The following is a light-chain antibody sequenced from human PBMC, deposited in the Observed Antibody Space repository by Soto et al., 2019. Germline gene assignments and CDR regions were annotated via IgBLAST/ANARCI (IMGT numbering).Light chain of an antibody. V-gene: IGKV1-39*01. CDR3: QQSYSTPRFT. CDR2: AAS. CDR1: QSISSY. Sequence: DIQMTQSPSSLSASVGDRVTITCRASQSISSYLNWYQQKPGKAPKLLIYAASSLQSGVPSRFSGSGSGTDFTLTISSLQPEDFATYYCQQSYSTPRFTFGPGTKVHIK. J-gene: IGKJ3*01.